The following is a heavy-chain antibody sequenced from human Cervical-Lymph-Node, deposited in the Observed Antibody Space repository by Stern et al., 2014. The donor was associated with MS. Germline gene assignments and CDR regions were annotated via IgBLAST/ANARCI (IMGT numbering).Heavy chain of an antibody. J-gene: IGHJ4*02. Sequence: VQLVQSGAEVKKPGASVKVSCKASGHTTTSYGITWVRQAPGQGLEWMGWISANNGNTNYEQKFQGRVTMTTDTSTSTAYMELRSLRSDDSAVYFCATFIPTSGTFNWWGQGTLVTVSS. CDR2: ISANNGNT. CDR3: ATFIPTSGTFNW. V-gene: IGHV1-18*01. CDR1: GHTTTSYG. D-gene: IGHD1-1*01.